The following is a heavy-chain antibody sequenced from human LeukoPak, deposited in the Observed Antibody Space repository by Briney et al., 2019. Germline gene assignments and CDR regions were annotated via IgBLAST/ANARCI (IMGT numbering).Heavy chain of an antibody. V-gene: IGHV4-59*01. Sequence: SETLSLTCTVSGDSISSYYWNWIRQPPGKGLEWIGSILNSGSTNYNPSLRSRVTISVDTSKNEFSLRVKSVTAADTAVYYCARSPSGANWFDPWGQGTLVTVSS. D-gene: IGHD6-6*01. CDR2: ILNSGST. CDR1: GDSISSYY. J-gene: IGHJ5*02. CDR3: ARSPSGANWFDP.